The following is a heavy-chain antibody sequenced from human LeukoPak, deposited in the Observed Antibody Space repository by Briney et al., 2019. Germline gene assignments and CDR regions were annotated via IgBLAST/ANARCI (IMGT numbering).Heavy chain of an antibody. CDR3: ARDRTVVVVAASYIDY. Sequence: PGGSLRLSCAASGFTFSSYWMRWVRQAPGKGLVWVSRINSDGSSTTYADSVKGRFTISRDNSKNTLYLQMNSLRAEDTAVYYCARDRTVVVVAASYIDYWGQGTLVTVSS. CDR1: GFTFSSYW. J-gene: IGHJ4*02. CDR2: INSDGSST. V-gene: IGHV3-74*01. D-gene: IGHD2-15*01.